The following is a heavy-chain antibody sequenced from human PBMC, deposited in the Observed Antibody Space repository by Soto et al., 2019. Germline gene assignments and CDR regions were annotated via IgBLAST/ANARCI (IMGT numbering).Heavy chain of an antibody. CDR2: IIPIFGTA. Sequence: ASVKVSCKASGGTFSSYAISWVRQAPGQGLEWMGGIIPIFGTANYAQKFQGRVTVTADESTSTAYMELSSLRSEDTAVYYCARARTGIAAAGSFDYWGQGTLVTVSS. CDR1: GGTFSSYA. V-gene: IGHV1-69*13. J-gene: IGHJ4*02. CDR3: ARARTGIAAAGSFDY. D-gene: IGHD6-13*01.